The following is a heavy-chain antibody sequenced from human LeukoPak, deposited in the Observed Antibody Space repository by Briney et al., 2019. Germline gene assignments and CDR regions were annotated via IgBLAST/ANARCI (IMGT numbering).Heavy chain of an antibody. CDR2: IIPLFGTA. CDR1: GGTFSSYA. J-gene: IGHJ4*02. CDR3: ARDSEVRRNLWHY. V-gene: IGHV1-69*13. D-gene: IGHD3-10*01. Sequence: ASVKVSCKASGGTFSSYAISWVRQAPGQGLEWMGGIIPLFGTANYAQKFQGRVTITADESTSTVYMELSSLRSEDTAVYYCARDSEVRRNLWHYWGQGTPVTVSS.